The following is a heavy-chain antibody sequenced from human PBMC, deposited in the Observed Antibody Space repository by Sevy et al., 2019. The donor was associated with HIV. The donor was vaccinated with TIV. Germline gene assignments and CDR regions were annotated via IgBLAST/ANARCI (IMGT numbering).Heavy chain of an antibody. CDR1: GFTFSSYA. D-gene: IGHD6-19*01. CDR2: ISYDGSNK. Sequence: GGSLRLSCAASGFTFSSYAMHWVRQAPGKGLEWVAVISYDGSNKYYADSVKGRFTISRDNSKNTLYLQMNSLRAEDTAVYYCARDRGIAVAGTGHYYYYYGTDVWGQGTTVTVSS. J-gene: IGHJ6*02. CDR3: ARDRGIAVAGTGHYYYYYGTDV. V-gene: IGHV3-30*04.